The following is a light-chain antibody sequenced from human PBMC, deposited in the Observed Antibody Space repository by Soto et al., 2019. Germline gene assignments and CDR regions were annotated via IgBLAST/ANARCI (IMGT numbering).Light chain of an antibody. Sequence: EIVLTQSPSTVSLSPGERATLSCRASQSVSNYLAWFQQKPGQAPRLLIYDASSRATGIPDRFSGSGSGTDFTLTITRLEPEDFAVYYCQQYGISPTFGQGTKVDIK. CDR1: QSVSNY. CDR3: QQYGISPT. V-gene: IGKV3-20*01. J-gene: IGKJ1*01. CDR2: DAS.